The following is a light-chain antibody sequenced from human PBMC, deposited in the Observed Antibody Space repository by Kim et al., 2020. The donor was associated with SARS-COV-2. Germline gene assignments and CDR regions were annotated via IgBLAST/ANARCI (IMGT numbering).Light chain of an antibody. J-gene: IGKJ5*01. CDR1: QSVSASY. CDR3: QQYGRSTIT. V-gene: IGKV3-20*01. Sequence: EIVLTQSPGTLSLSPGERVTLSCRASQSVSASYLAWYQQKPVQAPRLLIYGASSRATGIPDRFRGSGSGTDFTLTISRVEPEDFAVYYCQQYGRSTITFGQGTRLEIK. CDR2: GAS.